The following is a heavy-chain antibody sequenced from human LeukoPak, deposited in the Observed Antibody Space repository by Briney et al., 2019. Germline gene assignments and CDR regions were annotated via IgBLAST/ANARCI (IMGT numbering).Heavy chain of an antibody. Sequence: GGSLRLSCAASGFTFSSYEMNWVRQAPGKGLEWVLYISSSGSTIHYADSVKGRFTISRDNAKNSLYLQMNSLRAEDTAVYYCARDDTVIHFDYWGQGTLVTVSS. V-gene: IGHV3-48*03. CDR3: ARDDTVIHFDY. CDR2: ISSSGSTI. J-gene: IGHJ4*02. D-gene: IGHD3-16*02. CDR1: GFTFSSYE.